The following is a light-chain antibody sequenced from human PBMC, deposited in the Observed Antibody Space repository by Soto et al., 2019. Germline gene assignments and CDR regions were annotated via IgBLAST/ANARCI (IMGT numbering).Light chain of an antibody. CDR3: ETWDSNKWV. V-gene: IGLV4-60*02. CDR1: SGHSSYT. CDR2: LEGSGSY. Sequence: QSVLTQSSSASASLGSSVKLTCTLSSGHSSYTITWHQQLPGKAPRYLMNLEGSGSYNKGSRVPDRFSGSSSGADRYLTISNLQFEDEADYYCETWDSNKWVFGGGTKLTVL. J-gene: IGLJ3*02.